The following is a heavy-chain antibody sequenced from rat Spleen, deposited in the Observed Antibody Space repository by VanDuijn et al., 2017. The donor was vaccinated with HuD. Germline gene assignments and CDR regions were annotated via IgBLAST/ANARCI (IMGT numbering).Heavy chain of an antibody. J-gene: IGHJ2*01. CDR3: VKDREGGYAFDY. V-gene: IGHV5-46*01. Sequence: EVQLVESGGGLVQPGRSMKLSCAASGFTFSSFPMAWVRQAPTKGLEWVASITNTGGSIYYPDSVKGRFTISRDNAENTVYLQMNSLRSEDTATYYCVKDREGGYAFDYWGQGVMVTVSS. CDR1: GFTFSSFP. CDR2: ITNTGGSI. D-gene: IGHD1-11*01.